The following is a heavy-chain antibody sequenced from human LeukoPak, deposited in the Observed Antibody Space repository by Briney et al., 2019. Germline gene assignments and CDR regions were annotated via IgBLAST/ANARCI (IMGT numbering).Heavy chain of an antibody. CDR3: ANGKSEYSSGWPRGTF. CDR1: GFTFSSYG. V-gene: IGHV3-33*06. CDR2: IWYDGSNK. D-gene: IGHD6-19*01. J-gene: IGHJ4*02. Sequence: GGSLRLSCAASGFTFSSYGMHWVRQAPGKGLEWVAVIWYDGSNKYYADSVKGRFTISKDNSKNTLYLQMNSLRAEDTAVYYCANGKSEYSSGWPRGTFWGQGTLVTVSS.